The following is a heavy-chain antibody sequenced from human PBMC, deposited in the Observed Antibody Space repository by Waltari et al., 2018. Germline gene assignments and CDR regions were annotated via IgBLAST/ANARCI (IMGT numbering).Heavy chain of an antibody. CDR1: GFTFSSYE. V-gene: IGHV3-48*03. J-gene: IGHJ4*02. CDR3: ARERSVTGKGNLDY. CDR2: ISSGGTNM. Sequence: EVQLVESGGGLVQPGGSLRLSCAASGFTFSSYEMNWVRQAPGKGLEWVSYISSGGTNMFYAEYVKGRFTISRDNAKNSLYLHMNSLRVEDTAVYYCARERSVTGKGNLDYWGQGTLVTVSS. D-gene: IGHD3-10*01.